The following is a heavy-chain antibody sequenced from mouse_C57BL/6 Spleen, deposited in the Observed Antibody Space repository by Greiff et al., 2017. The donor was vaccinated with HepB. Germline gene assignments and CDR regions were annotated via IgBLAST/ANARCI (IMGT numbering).Heavy chain of an antibody. D-gene: IGHD1-1*01. J-gene: IGHJ2*01. CDR2: ISYDGSN. V-gene: IGHV3-6*01. Sequence: DVQLQESGPGLVKPSQSLSLTCSVTGYSITSGYYWNWIRQFPGNKLEWMGYISYDGSNNYNPSLKNRISITRDTSKNQFFLKLNSVTTEDTATYYCAREGTTLYFDYWGQGTTLTVSS. CDR1: GYSITSGYY. CDR3: AREGTTLYFDY.